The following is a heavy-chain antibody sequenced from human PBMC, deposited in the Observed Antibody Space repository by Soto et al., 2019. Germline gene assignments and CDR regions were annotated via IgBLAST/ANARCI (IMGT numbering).Heavy chain of an antibody. Sequence: QVQLQESGPGLVKPSETLSLTCTVSGGSVSSASYYWTWIRQPPGKGLEWIGYISNSGSTYYNPSLKSRVTISADTSKNQFSLRLTYVDVADTAIYYCARDSPRTITTHKWLDPWGQGTLVTVSS. CDR1: GGSVSSASYY. CDR3: ARDSPRTITTHKWLDP. J-gene: IGHJ5*02. D-gene: IGHD1-1*01. V-gene: IGHV4-61*01. CDR2: ISNSGST.